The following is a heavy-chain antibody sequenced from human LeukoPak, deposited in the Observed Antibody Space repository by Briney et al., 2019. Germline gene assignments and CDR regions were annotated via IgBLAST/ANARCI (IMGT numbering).Heavy chain of an antibody. CDR1: GFTSSNAW. V-gene: IGHV3-15*01. J-gene: IGHJ4*02. CDR3: TTESYCSSTSCSTLSGRDY. CDR2: IKSKTDGGTT. D-gene: IGHD2-2*01. Sequence: GGSLRLSCAASGFTSSNAWMSWVRQAPGKGLEWVGRIKSKTDGGTTDYAAPVKGRFTISRDDSKNTLYLQMNSLKTEDTAVYYCTTESYCSSTSCSTLSGRDYWGQGTLVTVSS.